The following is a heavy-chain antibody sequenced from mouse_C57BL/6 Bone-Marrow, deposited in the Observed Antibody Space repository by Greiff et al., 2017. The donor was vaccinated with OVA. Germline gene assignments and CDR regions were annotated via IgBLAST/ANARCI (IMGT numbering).Heavy chain of an antibody. D-gene: IGHD2-4*01. J-gene: IGHJ3*01. CDR1: GFSLTSYG. V-gene: IGHV2-2*01. CDR3: ARSLDSLFAY. CDR2: IWSGGST. Sequence: VQLKQSGPGLVQPSQSLSITCTVSGFSLTSYGVHWVRQSPGKGLEWLGVIWSGGSTDYNAAFISRLSISKDNSKSQVFFKMNSLQADDTAIYYCARSLDSLFAYWGQGTLVTVSA.